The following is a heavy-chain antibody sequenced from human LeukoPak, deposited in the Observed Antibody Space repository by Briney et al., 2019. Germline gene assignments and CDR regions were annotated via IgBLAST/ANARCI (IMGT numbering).Heavy chain of an antibody. CDR2: IIPIFGTA. Sequence: PVTVSCKASGGTFSSYAISWVRHPPEQALEWMGGIIPIFGTANYAQKFQDRVTITADESTSTAYIELNSLRSEDTAVYYCARVMTTVTTNDAFDIWGQGTMVTVSS. J-gene: IGHJ3*02. CDR3: ARVMTTVTTNDAFDI. V-gene: IGHV1-69*13. D-gene: IGHD4-17*01. CDR1: GGTFSSYA.